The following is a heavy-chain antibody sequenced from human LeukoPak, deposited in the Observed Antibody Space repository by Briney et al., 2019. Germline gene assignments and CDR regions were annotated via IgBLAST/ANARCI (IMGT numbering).Heavy chain of an antibody. CDR2: IYSGGST. D-gene: IGHD3-10*01. J-gene: IGHJ3*02. CDR3: ARGFGFTMEAFDI. CDR1: GFTVSSNY. V-gene: IGHV3-66*02. Sequence: GGSLRLSCAASGFTVSSNYMSWVRQAPGKGLEWVSVIYSGGSTYYADSVKGRFTISRDNSKNTLYLQMNSLRAEDTAVYYCARGFGFTMEAFDIWGQGTMVTVSS.